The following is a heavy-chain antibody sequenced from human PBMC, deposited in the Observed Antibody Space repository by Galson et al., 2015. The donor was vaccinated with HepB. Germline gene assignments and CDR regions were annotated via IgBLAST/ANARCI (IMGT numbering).Heavy chain of an antibody. J-gene: IGHJ6*04. CDR3: ARPYYDFWSGSVMGV. V-gene: IGHV3-7*01. Sequence: SLRLSCAASGFTFSSYWMSWVRQAPGKGLEWVANIKQDGSEKYYVDSVKGRFTISRDNAKNSLYLQMNSLRAEDTAVYYCARPYYDFWSGSVMGVWGKGTTVTVSS. CDR1: GFTFSSYW. D-gene: IGHD3-3*01. CDR2: IKQDGSEK.